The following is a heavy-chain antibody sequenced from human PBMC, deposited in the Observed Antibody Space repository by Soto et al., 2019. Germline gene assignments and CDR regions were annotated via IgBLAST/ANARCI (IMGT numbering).Heavy chain of an antibody. V-gene: IGHV2-5*01. D-gene: IGHD3-22*01. CDR3: AHRKYYYDSSGYPEGMDV. CDR2: IYWNDDK. Sequence: SGPTLVNPTQTLTLTCNFSGFSLSTSGVGVGWIRQPPGKALEWLALIYWNDDKRYSPSLKSRLTITKDTSKNQVVLTMTNMDPVDTATYYCAHRKYYYDSSGYPEGMDVWGKGTTVTVSS. CDR1: GFSLSTSGVG. J-gene: IGHJ6*04.